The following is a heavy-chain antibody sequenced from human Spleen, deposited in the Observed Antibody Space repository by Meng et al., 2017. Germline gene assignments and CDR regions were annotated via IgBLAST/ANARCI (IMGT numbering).Heavy chain of an antibody. CDR2: SYYTGST. CDR3: ARVNLVGDTGDY. J-gene: IGHJ4*02. V-gene: IGHV4-39*07. Sequence: SETLSLTCTVSGDSISSSSYYWGWVRQPPGKGLEWIGSSYYTGSTFHNPSLKSRVTISVDTSKNQFSLKLNSVTAADTAVYYCARVNLVGDTGDYWGQGTLVTVSS. D-gene: IGHD2-15*01. CDR1: GDSISSSSYY.